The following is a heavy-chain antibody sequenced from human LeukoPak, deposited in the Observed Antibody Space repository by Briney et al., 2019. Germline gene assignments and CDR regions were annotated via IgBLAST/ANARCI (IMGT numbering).Heavy chain of an antibody. CDR3: AAYCGGDCLNDY. Sequence: SVKVSCKASGFTFSSSAMQWVRQARGQRLEWVGWIVVGSGNTNYAQKFQERVTVTRDMSTSTAYMELSSLRSEDTAVYYCAAYCGGDCLNDYWGQGTLVSVSS. CDR1: GFTFSSSA. CDR2: IVVGSGNT. V-gene: IGHV1-58*02. J-gene: IGHJ4*02. D-gene: IGHD2-21*01.